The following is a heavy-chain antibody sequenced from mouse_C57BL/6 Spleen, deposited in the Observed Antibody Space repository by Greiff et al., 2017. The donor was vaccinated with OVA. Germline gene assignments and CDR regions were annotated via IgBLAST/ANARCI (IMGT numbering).Heavy chain of an antibody. J-gene: IGHJ4*01. CDR1: GFTFSSYA. V-gene: IGHV5-4*01. Sequence: EVQRVESGGGLVKPGGSLKLSCAASGFTFSSYAMSWVRQTPEKRLEWVATISDGGSYTYYPDNVKGRFTISRDNAKNNLYLQMSHLKSEDTAMYYCARDDGSSDYAMDYWGQGTSVTVSS. CDR3: ARDDGSSDYAMDY. CDR2: ISDGGSYT. D-gene: IGHD1-1*01.